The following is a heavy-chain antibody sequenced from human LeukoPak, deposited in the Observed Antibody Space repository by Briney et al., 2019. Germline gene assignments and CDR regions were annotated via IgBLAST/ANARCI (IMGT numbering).Heavy chain of an antibody. V-gene: IGHV1-2*02. CDR2: INPNSGGT. D-gene: IGHD2-2*01. CDR1: GYTFTAYY. Sequence: ASVTVSCKASGYTFTAYYMHWVRQAPGQGREWMGWINPNSGGTNYAQKFQGRVTMTRDTSISTAYMELSRLRSDDTAVYYCARDRVVVPAAFDYWGQGTLVTVSS. J-gene: IGHJ4*02. CDR3: ARDRVVVPAAFDY.